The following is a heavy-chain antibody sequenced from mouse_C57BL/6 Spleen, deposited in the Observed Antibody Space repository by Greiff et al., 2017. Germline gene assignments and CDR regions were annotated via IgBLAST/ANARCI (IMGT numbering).Heavy chain of an antibody. D-gene: IGHD4-1*01. V-gene: IGHV1-82*01. CDR3: ARNWDYFDY. Sequence: QVQLQQSGPELVKPGASVKISCKASGYAFSSSWMNWVKQRPGKGLEWIGRIYPGDGDTNYNGKFKGKATLTADKSSSTAYMQLSSLTSEDSAVYFCARNWDYFDYWGQGTTRTVSS. J-gene: IGHJ2*01. CDR2: IYPGDGDT. CDR1: GYAFSSSW.